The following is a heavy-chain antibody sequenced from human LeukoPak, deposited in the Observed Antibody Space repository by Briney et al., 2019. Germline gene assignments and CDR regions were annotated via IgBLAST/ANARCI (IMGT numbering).Heavy chain of an antibody. CDR1: GFTFGNYA. CDR3: ARRYCTSTSCHYFDY. Sequence: WGSLRLSCAASGFTFGNYAMSWVRQAPGKGLEWVSAISGSGGSTYYADSVKGRFTISRDNSKNTLHLQMNSLRAEDTAVYYCARRYCTSTSCHYFDYWGQGTLVTVSS. D-gene: IGHD2-2*01. V-gene: IGHV3-23*01. CDR2: ISGSGGST. J-gene: IGHJ4*02.